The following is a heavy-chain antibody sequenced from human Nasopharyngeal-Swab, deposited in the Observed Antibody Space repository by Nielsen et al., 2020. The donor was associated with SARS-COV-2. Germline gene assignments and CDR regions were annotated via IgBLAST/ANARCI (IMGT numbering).Heavy chain of an antibody. CDR2: ISGSGGST. Sequence: GESLKISCAASGFTFSSYAMNWVRQAPGKGLEWVSAISGSGGSTYYADSVKGRFTISRDNSKNTLYLQMNSLRAEDTAVYYCAKARNYYDSYPHHWGQGTLVTVSS. CDR1: GFTFSSYA. J-gene: IGHJ5*02. V-gene: IGHV3-23*01. CDR3: AKARNYYDSYPHH. D-gene: IGHD3-3*01.